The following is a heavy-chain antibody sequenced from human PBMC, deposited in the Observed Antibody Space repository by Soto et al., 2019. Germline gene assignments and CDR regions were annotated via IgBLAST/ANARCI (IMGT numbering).Heavy chain of an antibody. D-gene: IGHD3-22*01. J-gene: IGHJ4*02. CDR1: GFSFSNYA. Sequence: EVQLLESGGGLVQPGGSLRLSCAASGFSFSNYAMSWVRQAPGKRLEWLSGIGGRGTSAYYADSVKGRFAISRDNSENTVFLQLNSLSADDTAVYFCAKSRSVDSCGDFYDFWCQGTLVTVSS. CDR3: AKSRSVDSCGDFYDF. V-gene: IGHV3-23*01. CDR2: IGGRGTSA.